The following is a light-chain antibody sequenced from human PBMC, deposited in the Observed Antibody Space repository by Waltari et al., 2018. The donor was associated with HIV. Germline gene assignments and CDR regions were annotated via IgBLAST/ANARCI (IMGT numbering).Light chain of an antibody. Sequence: PGERATLSCRASQSVTSTFLAWYQQKPGQAPRLLIYGASTRATGIPDRFSGGGSGTDFTLTISRLEPEDFAVYYCQQYGRSLWTFGQGTKVEIK. J-gene: IGKJ1*01. CDR2: GAS. CDR3: QQYGRSLWT. CDR1: QSVTSTF. V-gene: IGKV3-20*01.